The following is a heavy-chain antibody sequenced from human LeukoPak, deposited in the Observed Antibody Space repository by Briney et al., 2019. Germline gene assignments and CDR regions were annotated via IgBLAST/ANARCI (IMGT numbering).Heavy chain of an antibody. V-gene: IGHV1-18*01. J-gene: IGHJ5*02. CDR3: ARIALYDFWSGSVGGWFDP. D-gene: IGHD3-3*01. CDR2: ISAYNGNT. Sequence: ASVKVSCKASGYTFTSYVMNWVRQAPGQGLEWMGWISAYNGNTNYAQKLQGRVAMTTDTSTSTAYMELRSLRSDDTAVYYCARIALYDFWSGSVGGWFDPWGQGTLVTVSS. CDR1: GYTFTSYV.